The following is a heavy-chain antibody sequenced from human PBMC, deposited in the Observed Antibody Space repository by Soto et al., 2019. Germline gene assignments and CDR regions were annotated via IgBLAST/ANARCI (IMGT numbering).Heavy chain of an antibody. CDR1: GFAFNSYE. J-gene: IGHJ3*01. V-gene: IGHV3-48*03. CDR2: IKSGGNTK. Sequence: PGGSLRLSCAASGFAFNSYEMDWVRQAPGKGLEWVANIKSGGNTKFYVDSVKGRFTISRDDAKNSLYLDMKSLGAEDTAVYYCVKEKSVMYSGYDAFDVWGQGTMVTVSS. CDR3: VKEKSVMYSGYDAFDV. D-gene: IGHD5-12*01.